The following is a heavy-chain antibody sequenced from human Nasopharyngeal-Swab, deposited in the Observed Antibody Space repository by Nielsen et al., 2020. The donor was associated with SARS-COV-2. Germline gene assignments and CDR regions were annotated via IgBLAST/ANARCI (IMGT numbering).Heavy chain of an antibody. D-gene: IGHD5-18*01. CDR1: GFTFSDYY. CDR3: AKGGEDTAMVTDFDY. J-gene: IGHJ4*02. V-gene: IGHV3-11*01. CDR2: ISSSGSTI. Sequence: GESLKISCAAPGFTFSDYYMSWIRQAPGKGLEWVSYISSSGSTIYYADSVKGRFTISRDNAKNSLYLQMNSLRAEDTALYYCAKGGEDTAMVTDFDYWGQGTLVTVSS.